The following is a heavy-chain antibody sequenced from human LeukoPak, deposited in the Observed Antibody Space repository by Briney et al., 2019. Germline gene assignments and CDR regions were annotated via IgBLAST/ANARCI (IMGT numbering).Heavy chain of an antibody. V-gene: IGHV4-30-2*01. CDR3: AREPEPLVEGIDY. CDR1: GGSISSGGYS. Sequence: PSETLSLTCAVSGGSISSGGYSWSWIRQPPGKGLEWIGYIYHSGSTYYNPSLKSRVTISVDRSKNQFPLKLSSVIAADTAVYYCAREPEPLVEGIDYWGQGTLVTVSS. J-gene: IGHJ4*02. D-gene: IGHD2-2*01. CDR2: IYHSGST.